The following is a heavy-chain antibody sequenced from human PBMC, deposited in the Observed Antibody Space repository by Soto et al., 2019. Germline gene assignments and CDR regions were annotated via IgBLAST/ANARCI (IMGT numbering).Heavy chain of an antibody. CDR1: GDSVSSDSAA. V-gene: IGHV6-1*01. CDR3: ARTTWLDYAFDI. CDR2: TYYRSKWYN. Sequence: LSLTCAISGDSVSSDSAAWNWIRQSQSRGLEWLGRTYYRSKWYNDYVGSVKSRITINPDTSKNQFSLQLSSMTPEDTAVYYCARTTWLDYAFDIWGQGTMVTVSS. J-gene: IGHJ3*02. D-gene: IGHD6-19*01.